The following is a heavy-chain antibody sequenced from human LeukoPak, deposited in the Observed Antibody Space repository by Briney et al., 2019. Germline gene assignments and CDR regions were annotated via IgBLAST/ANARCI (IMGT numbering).Heavy chain of an antibody. J-gene: IGHJ3*02. CDR1: GFTFSSYA. Sequence: PGGSLRLSCAASGFTFSSYAMSWVRQAPGKGLEWVSAISGSGGSTYYADSVKGRFTISRDNSKNTLFLHMNSLRAEDTALYYCAKLKEKDGVRDGYETWGPGTMVTVSS. D-gene: IGHD2-2*01. CDR2: ISGSGGST. V-gene: IGHV3-23*01. CDR3: AKLKEKDGVRDGYET.